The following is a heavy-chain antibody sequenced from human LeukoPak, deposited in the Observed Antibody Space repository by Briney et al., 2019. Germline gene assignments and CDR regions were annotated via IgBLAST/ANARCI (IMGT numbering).Heavy chain of an antibody. J-gene: IGHJ4*02. V-gene: IGHV3-11*01. Sequence: GGSLRLSCAASGFTFSDYYMSWIRQAPGKGLEWLSSISSSGSTLYYADSVKGQFTISRDNAKNSLYLQMNSLRADDTAVYYCARQYGGYSGYYDYWGQGTLVTVSS. CDR2: ISSSGSTL. CDR1: GFTFSDYY. D-gene: IGHD5-12*01. CDR3: ARQYGGYSGYYDY.